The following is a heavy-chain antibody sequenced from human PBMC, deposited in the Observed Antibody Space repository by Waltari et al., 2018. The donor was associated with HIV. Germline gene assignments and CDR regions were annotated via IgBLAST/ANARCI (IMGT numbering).Heavy chain of an antibody. CDR1: GFTFNSYS. D-gene: IGHD6-13*01. CDR3: ARDSRDNSWSLNFFDP. J-gene: IGHJ5*02. CDR2: ISSSDTFT. V-gene: IGHV3-21*01. Sequence: EVQLVESGGGPVKPGGSLRLSCRASGFTFNSYSLNWVRQAPGKGLEWISSISSSDTFTHYADSVKCRFTISRDNANKSVYLQMNSLRAEDTAVYYCARDSRDNSWSLNFFDPWGQGTLVTVSS.